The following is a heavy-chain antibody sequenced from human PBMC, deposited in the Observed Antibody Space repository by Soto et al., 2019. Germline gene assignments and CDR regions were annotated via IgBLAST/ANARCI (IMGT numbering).Heavy chain of an antibody. D-gene: IGHD2-2*01. Sequence: QVQLVESGGGVVQPGRSLRLSCAASGFTVSSYAMHWVRQAPGKGLEWVAVISYDGSNKYYADSVKGRFTISRDNSKNTLSLKMHSRRAEDTAVYYCARDAYYCSSTSCYGGGFDYWGQGTLVTVSS. J-gene: IGHJ4*02. CDR2: ISYDGSNK. V-gene: IGHV3-30-3*01. CDR1: GFTVSSYA. CDR3: ARDAYYCSSTSCYGGGFDY.